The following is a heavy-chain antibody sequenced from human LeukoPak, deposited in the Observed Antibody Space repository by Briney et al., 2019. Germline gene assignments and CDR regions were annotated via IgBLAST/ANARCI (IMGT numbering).Heavy chain of an antibody. J-gene: IGHJ4*02. Sequence: GGSLRLSCAASGFTVSSNYMSWVRQAPGKGLEWVSVIYSGGSTYYADSVKGRFTISRDNSKNTLYLQMNSLRAEDTAVYYCAKAALITIFGVVIGLPDYWGQGTLVTVSS. CDR1: GFTVSSNY. V-gene: IGHV3-53*05. D-gene: IGHD3-3*01. CDR2: IYSGGST. CDR3: AKAALITIFGVVIGLPDY.